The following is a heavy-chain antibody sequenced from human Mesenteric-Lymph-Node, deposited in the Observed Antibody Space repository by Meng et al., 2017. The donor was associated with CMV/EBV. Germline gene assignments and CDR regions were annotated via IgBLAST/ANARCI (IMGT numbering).Heavy chain of an antibody. CDR2: INPDSGDT. V-gene: IGHV1-2*02. D-gene: IGHD4-11*01. CDR1: GYTFTGYY. CDR3: AKNRFSNYEHFFDY. J-gene: IGHJ4*02. Sequence: ASVKVSCKASGYTFTGYYMHWVRQAPGQGLEWMGWINPDSGDTNYAQKFQGRVTLTRDASINTAYMELSRLRSDDTAVYYCAKNRFSNYEHFFDYWGQGTLVTVSS.